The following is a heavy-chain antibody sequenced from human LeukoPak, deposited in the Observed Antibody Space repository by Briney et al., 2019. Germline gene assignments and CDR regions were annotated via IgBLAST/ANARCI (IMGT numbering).Heavy chain of an antibody. CDR1: GGSISSGGYY. Sequence: SETLSLTCTVSGGSISSGGYYWSWIRQHPGKGLEWIGYIYHSGSTYYNPSLKSRVTMSVDTSKNQFSLKLSSVTAADTAVYYCARRSDSSDYYYEVGPFDIWGRGTMVTVSS. CDR2: IYHSGST. D-gene: IGHD3-22*01. V-gene: IGHV4-31*03. CDR3: ARRSDSSDYYYEVGPFDI. J-gene: IGHJ3*02.